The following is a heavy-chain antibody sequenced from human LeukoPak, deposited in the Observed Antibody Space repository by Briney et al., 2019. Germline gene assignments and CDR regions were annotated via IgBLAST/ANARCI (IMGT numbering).Heavy chain of an antibody. D-gene: IGHD3-10*01. J-gene: IGHJ4*02. V-gene: IGHV4-30-4*07. CDR2: IYYSGST. CDR1: GGSISSGGYS. CDR3: ARGYYGSGFGRMFDY. Sequence: PSQTLSLTCAVSGGSISSGGYSWSWIRQPPGKGLEWIGYIYYSGSTYYNPSLKSRVTISVDTSKNQFSLKLSSVTAADTAVYYCARGYYGSGFGRMFDYWGQGTLVTVSS.